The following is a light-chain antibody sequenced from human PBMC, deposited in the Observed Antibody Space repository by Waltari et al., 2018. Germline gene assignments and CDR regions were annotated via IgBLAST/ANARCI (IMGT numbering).Light chain of an antibody. CDR3: CAYAGSYFMV. J-gene: IGLJ3*02. CDR2: DVS. Sequence: QSALTQPRSVSGSPGQSVTISCTGTSSDLGGHDYVSWYQQYPGKGPKLMFYDVSKRPSGFPYRFSASKSGNTASLTISGLQPEDEADYYCCAYAGSYFMVFGGGTRLTVL. CDR1: SSDLGGHDY. V-gene: IGLV2-11*01.